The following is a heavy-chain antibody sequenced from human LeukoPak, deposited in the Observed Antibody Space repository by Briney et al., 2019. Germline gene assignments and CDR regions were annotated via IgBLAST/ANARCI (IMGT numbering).Heavy chain of an antibody. CDR1: GGTFSSYA. D-gene: IGHD2-2*01. CDR3: ASPLRGSSTSCYQN. J-gene: IGHJ4*02. V-gene: IGHV1-69*04. CDR2: IIPILGIA. Sequence: GASVKVSCTASGGTFSSYAISWVRQAPGQGLEWMGRIIPILGIANYAQKFQGRVTITADKSTSTAYMELSSLRSEDTAVYYCASPLRGSSTSCYQNWGQGTLVTVSS.